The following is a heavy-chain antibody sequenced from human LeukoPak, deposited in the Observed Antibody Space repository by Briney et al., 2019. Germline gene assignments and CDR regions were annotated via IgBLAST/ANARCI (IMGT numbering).Heavy chain of an antibody. Sequence: ASVKVSCKASGYTFTSYDINWVRQATGQGLEWMGWINPNSGVTNYAQKFQDRVTMTRDTSINTAYMELSSLRSDDTAVYYCARIGGDIYYFDYWGQGTLVTVSS. V-gene: IGHV1-2*02. CDR2: INPNSGVT. CDR1: GYTFTSYD. CDR3: ARIGGDIYYFDY. D-gene: IGHD3-16*01. J-gene: IGHJ4*02.